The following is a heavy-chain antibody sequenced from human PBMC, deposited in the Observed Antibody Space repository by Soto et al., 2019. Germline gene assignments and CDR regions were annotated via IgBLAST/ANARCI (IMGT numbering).Heavy chain of an antibody. CDR2: IIPIFGTA. CDR1: GGTFSSYA. Sequence: GASVKVSCKASGGTFSSYAISWVRQAPGQGLEWMGGIIPIFGTANYAQKFQGRVTITADKSTSTAYMELSSLRSEDTAVYYCAGVEVTTSGVNWFDPWGQGTLVTVSS. V-gene: IGHV1-69*06. D-gene: IGHD4-17*01. J-gene: IGHJ5*02. CDR3: AGVEVTTSGVNWFDP.